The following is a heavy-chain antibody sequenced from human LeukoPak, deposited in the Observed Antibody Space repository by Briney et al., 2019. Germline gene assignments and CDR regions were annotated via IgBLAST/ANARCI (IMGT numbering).Heavy chain of an antibody. CDR2: ISGSGGST. CDR1: GFTFSNYG. J-gene: IGHJ3*02. Sequence: GGSLRLSCAASGFTFSNYGMSWVRQAPGKGLEWVSAISGSGGSTYYADSVKGRFTISRDNSKNTLYLQMNSLRAEDTAVYYCARGGSYLSAFDIWGQGTMVTVSS. D-gene: IGHD1-26*01. CDR3: ARGGSYLSAFDI. V-gene: IGHV3-23*01.